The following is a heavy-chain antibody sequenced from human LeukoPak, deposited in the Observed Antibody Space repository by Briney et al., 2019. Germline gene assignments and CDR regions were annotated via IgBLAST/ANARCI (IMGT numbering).Heavy chain of an antibody. V-gene: IGHV1-46*01. CDR1: GYTFTSYY. Sequence: ASVKVSCKASGYTFTSYYMHWVRQAPGQGLEWMGIINPNGGGTSYAQKFQGRVTMTRDMSTSTVYMELSSLRSEDTAVYYCARYATKWELLPGGLGYFDYWGQGTLVTVSS. CDR3: ARYATKWELLPGGLGYFDY. D-gene: IGHD1-26*01. CDR2: INPNGGGT. J-gene: IGHJ4*02.